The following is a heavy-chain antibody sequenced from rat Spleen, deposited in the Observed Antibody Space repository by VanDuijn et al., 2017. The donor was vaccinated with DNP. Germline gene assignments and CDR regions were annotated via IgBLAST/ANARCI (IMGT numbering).Heavy chain of an antibody. CDR3: ARGNYPGINTFDY. D-gene: IGHD1-4*01. Sequence: EVQLVESGGGLVQPGRSLKLSCTASGFTFSDYAMAWVRQVPGKGLEWIASITGGSRITSYPDSVKGRFTISRDNAKSTLYLQMNSLRSEDTATYYCARGNYPGINTFDYWGQGVMVTVSS. CDR2: ITGGSRIT. V-gene: IGHV5-7*01. J-gene: IGHJ2*01. CDR1: GFTFSDYA.